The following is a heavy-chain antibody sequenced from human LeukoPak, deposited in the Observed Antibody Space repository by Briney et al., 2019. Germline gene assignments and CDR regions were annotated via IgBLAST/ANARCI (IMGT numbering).Heavy chain of an antibody. V-gene: IGHV1-69*02. CDR3: ASLAAAGHFDY. J-gene: IGHJ4*02. CDR2: IIPILGIA. D-gene: IGHD6-13*01. CDR1: GGTFSSYT. Sequence: SVKVSCEASGGTFSSYTISWVRQTPGQGLEWMGRIIPILGIANYAQKFQGRVTITADKSTSTAYMELSSLRSEDTAVYYCASLAAAGHFDYWGQGTLVTVSS.